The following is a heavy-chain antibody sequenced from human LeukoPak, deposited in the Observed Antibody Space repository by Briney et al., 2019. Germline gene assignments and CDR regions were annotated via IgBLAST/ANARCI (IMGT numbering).Heavy chain of an antibody. Sequence: GGSMRLSCAASGFTFSSYSMNWVRQAPGKGLEWVSSISSSSSYIYYADSVKGRFTISRDNAKNSLYLQMNSLRAEDTAVYYCARAEVTAIPAYWGQGTLVTVSS. J-gene: IGHJ4*02. CDR3: ARAEVTAIPAY. D-gene: IGHD2-21*02. CDR1: GFTFSSYS. CDR2: ISSSSSYI. V-gene: IGHV3-21*01.